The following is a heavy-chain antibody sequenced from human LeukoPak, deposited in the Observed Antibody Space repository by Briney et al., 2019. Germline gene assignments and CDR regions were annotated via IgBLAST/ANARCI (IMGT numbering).Heavy chain of an antibody. CDR1: GGSISSYY. Sequence: SETLSLTSTVSGGSISSYYWSWIRQPPGKGLEWIGYIYYSGSTNYNPSLKSRVTISVDTSKNQFSLKLSSVTAADTAVYYCARDRGIAYGMDVWGQGTTVTVSS. V-gene: IGHV4-59*01. CDR3: ARDRGIAYGMDV. D-gene: IGHD6-13*01. J-gene: IGHJ6*02. CDR2: IYYSGST.